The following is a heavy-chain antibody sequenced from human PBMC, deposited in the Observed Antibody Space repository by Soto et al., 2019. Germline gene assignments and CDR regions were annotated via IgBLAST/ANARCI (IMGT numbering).Heavy chain of an antibody. Sequence: LRLSCAASGFTFSGSAMHWVRQASGKGLEWVGRIRSKANSYATAYAASVKGRFTISRDDSKNTAYLQMDSLKTEDTAVYYCTRLSPTYYFDYWGQGXLVTVS. J-gene: IGHJ4*02. CDR1: GFTFSGSA. V-gene: IGHV3-73*01. CDR3: TRLSPTYYFDY. CDR2: IRSKANSYAT.